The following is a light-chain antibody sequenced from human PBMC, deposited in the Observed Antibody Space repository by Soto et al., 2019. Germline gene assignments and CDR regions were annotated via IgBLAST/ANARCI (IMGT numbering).Light chain of an antibody. CDR1: QSVSNY. Sequence: EIVLTQSPATLSLSPGERATLSCRASQSVSNYLAWFQQKPGQAPRLLIYDASNRATGIPARFSGSGSGTDFSLPISSREPEDFAVYYCHQRSSWPLLTFGGGTKVEI. V-gene: IGKV3-11*01. CDR3: HQRSSWPLLT. J-gene: IGKJ4*01. CDR2: DAS.